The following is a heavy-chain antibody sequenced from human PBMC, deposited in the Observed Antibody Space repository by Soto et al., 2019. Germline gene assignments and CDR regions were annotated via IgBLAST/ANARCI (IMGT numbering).Heavy chain of an antibody. CDR1: GFTFSSYG. Sequence: GGSLRLSCAASGFTFSSYGMHWVRQAPGKGLEWVAVISYDGSNKYYADSVKGRFTISRDNSKNTLYLQMNSLRAEDTAVYYCANLGMAAAGPYYFDYWGQGTLVTVSS. CDR2: ISYDGSNK. D-gene: IGHD6-13*01. V-gene: IGHV3-30*18. CDR3: ANLGMAAAGPYYFDY. J-gene: IGHJ4*02.